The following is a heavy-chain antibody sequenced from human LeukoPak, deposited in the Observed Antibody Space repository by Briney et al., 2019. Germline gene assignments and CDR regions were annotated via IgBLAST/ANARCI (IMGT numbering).Heavy chain of an antibody. D-gene: IGHD5-24*01. Sequence: VASVKVSCKASGGTFSSYAISWVRQAPGQGLEWMGWISAYNGNTNYAQKLQGRVTMTTDTSTSTAYMELRSLRSDDTAVYYCARDGTVEMATFDYWGQGTLVTVSS. J-gene: IGHJ4*02. CDR2: ISAYNGNT. CDR3: ARDGTVEMATFDY. V-gene: IGHV1-18*01. CDR1: GGTFSSYA.